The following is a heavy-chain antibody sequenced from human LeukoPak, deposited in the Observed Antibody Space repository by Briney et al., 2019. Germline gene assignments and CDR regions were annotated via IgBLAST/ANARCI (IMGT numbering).Heavy chain of an antibody. J-gene: IGHJ3*02. V-gene: IGHV5-51*01. CDR2: IYPGDSDT. Sequence: GESLKISCKGSGYSFTSYWIGWVRQMPGKGLEWMGIIYPGDSDTRYSPSFQGQVTISADKSISTAYLQWSSLKASDTAMYYCARPRYSSSRYFHDAFDIWGQGTMVTVSS. CDR3: ARPRYSSSRYFHDAFDI. D-gene: IGHD6-6*01. CDR1: GYSFTSYW.